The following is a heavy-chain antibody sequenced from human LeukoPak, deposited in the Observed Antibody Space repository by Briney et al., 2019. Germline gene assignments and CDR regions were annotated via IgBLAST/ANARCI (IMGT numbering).Heavy chain of an antibody. CDR3: AKGRVYYYGSGSYGDAFDI. J-gene: IGHJ3*02. CDR2: ISGSGSST. D-gene: IGHD3-10*01. V-gene: IGHV3-23*01. CDR1: GFTFTSNA. Sequence: GGSLRLSCEASGFTFTSNAMSWVRQAPGKGLEWVSGISGSGSSTYYADSVNGRFAISRDNSKNTVFLQMNSLRVEDTALYYCAKGRVYYYGSGSYGDAFDIWGQGTEVTISS.